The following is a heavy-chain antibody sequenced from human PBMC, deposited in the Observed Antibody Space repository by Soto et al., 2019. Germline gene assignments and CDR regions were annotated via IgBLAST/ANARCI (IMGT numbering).Heavy chain of an antibody. CDR2: IYRSGTT. V-gene: IGHV4-4*02. D-gene: IGHD1-26*01. J-gene: IGHJ4*02. CDR1: GDSISSDKW. Sequence: QVQLQESGPGLVKPSGTLSLTCAVSGDSISSDKWWSWVRQPPGKGLEWIGEIYRSGTTKYNPSPESGFVISVDRPKNHFPGKLFPETGADRAVYFWARGETQPPRNYWGQGTLATVSS. CDR3: ARGETQPPRNY.